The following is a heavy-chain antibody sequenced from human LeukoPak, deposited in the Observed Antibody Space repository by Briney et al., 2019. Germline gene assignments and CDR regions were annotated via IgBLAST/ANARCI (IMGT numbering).Heavy chain of an antibody. D-gene: IGHD1-1*01. CDR2: SYYSGRT. CDR3: ERDHTTNFGFDI. CDR1: GVTISSYY. J-gene: IGHJ3*02. V-gene: IGHV4-59*01. Sequence: SESLSLTCTVSGVTISSYYWSWIRQPPGKGLEWVGYSYYSGRTNYNPSLKSRVTISVDTSKKQFSLKLSSVTAADKAVYYCERDHTTNFGFDIWGQGTMVTVSS.